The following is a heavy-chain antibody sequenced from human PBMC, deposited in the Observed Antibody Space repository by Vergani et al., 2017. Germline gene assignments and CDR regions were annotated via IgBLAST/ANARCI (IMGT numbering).Heavy chain of an antibody. J-gene: IGHJ6*02. CDR3: ARDRAVDFWSGYLPGYYYGMDV. V-gene: IGHV1-2*02. CDR2: INPNSGGT. Sequence: QVQLVQSGAEVKKPGASVKVSCKASGYTFTGYYMHWVRQAPGQGLEWMGWINPNSGGTNYAQKFQGRVTMTRDTSISTADMEMSRLRSDDTAVYYCARDRAVDFWSGYLPGYYYGMDVWGQGTTVTVSS. CDR1: GYTFTGYY. D-gene: IGHD3-3*01.